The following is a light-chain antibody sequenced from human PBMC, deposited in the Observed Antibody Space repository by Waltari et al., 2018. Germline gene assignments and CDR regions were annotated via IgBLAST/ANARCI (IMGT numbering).Light chain of an antibody. CDR2: AAY. Sequence: DIQMTQSPSSLSASVGDRVTITGRASQSISSYLNWYQQKPGKAPKLLIYAAYSLQSGVPSRFSGSGSGTDFTLTISSLQPEDFATYYCQQSYSTPRTFGQGTKVEIK. CDR1: QSISSY. CDR3: QQSYSTPRT. J-gene: IGKJ1*01. V-gene: IGKV1-39*01.